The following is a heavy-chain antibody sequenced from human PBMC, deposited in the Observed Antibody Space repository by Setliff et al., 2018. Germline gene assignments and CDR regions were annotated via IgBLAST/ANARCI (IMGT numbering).Heavy chain of an antibody. V-gene: IGHV4-4*08. J-gene: IGHJ6*03. Sequence: SETLSLTCTVSGGSMNPYYWSWIRLPPGKGLEWIGYVSASGSTKYSPSLESRLTIFMDSSKSQFSLRLTSVTAADTAVYYCARDPGNGHYMDVWGKGATVTVSS. CDR2: VSASGST. CDR3: ARDPGNGHYMDV. CDR1: GGSMNPYY.